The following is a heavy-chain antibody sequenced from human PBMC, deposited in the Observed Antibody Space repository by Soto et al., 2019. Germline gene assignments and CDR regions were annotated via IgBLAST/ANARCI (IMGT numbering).Heavy chain of an antibody. CDR1: GFTFSNFW. CDR3: ARAQLLPDDAFDA. D-gene: IGHD2-2*01. CDR2: INGDGSST. V-gene: IGHV3-74*02. Sequence: EVQLVESGGGLVKPGGSLRLSCAASGFTFSNFWMHWVRQAPGKGPVWVSRINGDGSSTSHADSVKGRFTISRDNAENTLFLQMSGLRAEDTAVYYCARAQLLPDDAFDAWGRGTVVTVSS. J-gene: IGHJ3*01.